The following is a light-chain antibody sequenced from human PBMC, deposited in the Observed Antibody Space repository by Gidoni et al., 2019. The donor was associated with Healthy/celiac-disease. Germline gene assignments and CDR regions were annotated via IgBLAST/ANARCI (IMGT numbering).Light chain of an antibody. Sequence: QSALTQPASVSGSPGQSITISCTGTSSDVVGYNYVSWYQHHPGKAPKLMIYDASNRPSGVSNRFSGSKSGNTASLTISGLQAEDEADYYCSSYTSSSRVFGGGTKLTVL. CDR3: SSYTSSSRV. J-gene: IGLJ3*02. CDR2: DAS. CDR1: SSDVVGYNY. V-gene: IGLV2-14*03.